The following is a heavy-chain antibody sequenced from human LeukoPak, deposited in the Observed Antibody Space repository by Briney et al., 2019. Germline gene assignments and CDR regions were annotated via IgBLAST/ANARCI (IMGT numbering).Heavy chain of an antibody. D-gene: IGHD3-10*01. J-gene: IGHJ6*04. V-gene: IGHV4-34*01. CDR1: GGSFSGYY. CDR3: ARAVRGVILSGMDV. CDR2: INHSGST. Sequence: SETLSLTCAVYGGSFSGYYWSWIRQPPGKGLEWIGEINHSGSTNYNPSLKSRVTISVDTSKNQFSLKLSSVTAADTAVYYCARAVRGVILSGMDVWGKGTTVTVSS.